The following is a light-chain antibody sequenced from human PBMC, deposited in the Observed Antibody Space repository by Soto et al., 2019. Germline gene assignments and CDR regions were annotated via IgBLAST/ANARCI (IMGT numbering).Light chain of an antibody. CDR2: EVR. V-gene: IGLV2-14*01. CDR3: CLYAVTFYV. CDR1: SRDIGAYNL. J-gene: IGLJ1*01. Sequence: QSVLTQPASVSGSPGQSITISCSGTSRDIGAYNLVSWYQQPPGKAPKLLIYEVRNRPSGISYRFSGSKSGNTASLTISGLKAEDEDDYYCCLYAVTFYVFGTGTKVTVL.